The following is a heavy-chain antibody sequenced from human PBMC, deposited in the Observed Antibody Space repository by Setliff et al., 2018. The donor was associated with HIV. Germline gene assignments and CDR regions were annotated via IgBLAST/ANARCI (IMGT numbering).Heavy chain of an antibody. CDR1: GFTVSSNY. Sequence: GGSLRLSCAASGFTVSSNYMSWVRQAPGKGLEWVSVIYGGGTTHYADSVKGRFTISRDNSKNTVYLQMNSLRVEDTAVYYCARELYREWDYCGQGTLVTVSS. J-gene: IGHJ4*02. CDR2: IYGGGTT. V-gene: IGHV3-66*02. CDR3: ARELYREWDY. D-gene: IGHD3-10*01.